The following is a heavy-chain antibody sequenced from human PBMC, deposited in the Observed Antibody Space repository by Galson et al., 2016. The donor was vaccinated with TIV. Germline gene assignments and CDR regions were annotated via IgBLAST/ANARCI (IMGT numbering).Heavy chain of an antibody. V-gene: IGHV3-20*04. J-gene: IGHJ4*02. D-gene: IGHD3-3*01. CDR1: GFTFEDFG. Sequence: SLRLSCAASGFTFEDFGMSWVRQAPGKGLEWVSAISWDGGSRGYAPSVRGRFTISRDNPKNSLYLQMDSLRAEDTALYYCARDGPTIYYESGTYYHNPTGDNWGRGTLVTVSA. CDR3: ARDGPTIYYESGTYYHNPTGDN. CDR2: ISWDGGSR.